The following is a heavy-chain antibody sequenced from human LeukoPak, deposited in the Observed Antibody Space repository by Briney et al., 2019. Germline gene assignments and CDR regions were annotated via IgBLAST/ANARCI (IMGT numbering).Heavy chain of an antibody. CDR3: AKDGSQWLVPTNY. CDR1: GFTLSSYA. V-gene: IGHV3-23*01. J-gene: IGHJ4*02. D-gene: IGHD6-19*01. CDR2: ISGSGGST. Sequence: GGSLRLSCAASGFTLSSYAMSWVRQAPGKGLEWVSAISGSGGSTYYADSVKGRFTTSRDNSKNTLYLQMSSLRAEDTAVYYCAKDGSQWLVPTNYWGQGTLVTVSS.